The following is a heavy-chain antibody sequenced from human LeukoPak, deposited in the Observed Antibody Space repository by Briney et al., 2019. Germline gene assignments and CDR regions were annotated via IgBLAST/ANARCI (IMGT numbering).Heavy chain of an antibody. CDR1: GDSISSSSYY. CDR3: ARHVDYGDYAGEYYYGMDV. CDR2: IYYSGST. D-gene: IGHD4-17*01. Sequence: KPSETLSFTCTVSGDSISSSSYYWGWIRQPPGKGLEWIGSIYYSGSTYYNPSLKSRVTISVDTSKNQFSLKLSSVTAADTAVYYCARHVDYGDYAGEYYYGMDVWGQGTTVTVSS. V-gene: IGHV4-39*01. J-gene: IGHJ6*02.